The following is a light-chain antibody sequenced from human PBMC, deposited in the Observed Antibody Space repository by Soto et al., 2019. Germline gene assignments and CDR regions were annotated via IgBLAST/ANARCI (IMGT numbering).Light chain of an antibody. J-gene: IGKJ1*01. CDR1: QSISSW. CDR2: KAS. CDR3: QQYNRYPE. V-gene: IGKV1-5*03. Sequence: DIQMTQSPSTLSASVGDRVTITCRASQSISSWLAWYQQKPGKAPKLLIYKASSLESGVPSRFSGSGSGTEFTLTISSLQPDDFATYYCQQYNRYPEFGQGTKVDIK.